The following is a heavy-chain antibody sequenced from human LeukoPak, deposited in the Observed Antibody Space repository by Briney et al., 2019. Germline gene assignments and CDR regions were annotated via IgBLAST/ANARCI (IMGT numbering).Heavy chain of an antibody. CDR2: IIPIFGTA. CDR1: GGTFSSYA. D-gene: IGHD3-3*01. J-gene: IGHJ4*02. Sequence: GSSVKVSCKASGGTFSSYAISWVRQAPGQGLEWMGGIIPIFGTANYAQKFQGRVTITTDESTSTAYMELSSPRSEDTAVYYCARGSENRFLEWLLSRWGQGTLVTVSS. V-gene: IGHV1-69*05. CDR3: ARGSENRFLEWLLSR.